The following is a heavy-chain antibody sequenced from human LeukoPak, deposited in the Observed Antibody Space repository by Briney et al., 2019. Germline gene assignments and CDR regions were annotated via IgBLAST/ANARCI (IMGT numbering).Heavy chain of an antibody. CDR1: GYTFTSYA. D-gene: IGHD3-10*01. CDR3: ARDRGDYYGSGYFDY. Sequence: ASVKVSCKASGYTFTSYAMHWVRQAPGQRLEWMGWINAGNGNTKYSQKFQGRVTITRDTSASTAYMELSSLRSEDTAVYYCARDRGDYYGSGYFDYWGQGTLVTGSS. J-gene: IGHJ4*02. V-gene: IGHV1-3*01. CDR2: INAGNGNT.